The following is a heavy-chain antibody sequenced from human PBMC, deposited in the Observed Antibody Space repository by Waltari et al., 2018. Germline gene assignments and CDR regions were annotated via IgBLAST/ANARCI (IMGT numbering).Heavy chain of an antibody. D-gene: IGHD2-21*02. CDR2: ISYDGSNK. V-gene: IGHV3-30*01. J-gene: IGHJ4*02. Sequence: QVQLVESGGGVVQPGRSLRLSCAASGFTFSSYAMHWVRQAPGQGLEWVAVISYDGSNKYYADSVKGRFTISRDNSKNTLYLQMNSLRAEDTAVYYCAREGGDCGGDCYLPPDYWGQGTLVTVSS. CDR3: AREGGDCGGDCYLPPDY. CDR1: GFTFSSYA.